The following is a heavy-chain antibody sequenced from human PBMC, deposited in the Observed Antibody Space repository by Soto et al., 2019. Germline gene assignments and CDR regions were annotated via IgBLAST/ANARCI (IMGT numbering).Heavy chain of an antibody. D-gene: IGHD3-22*01. Sequence: QVQLQESGPGLVKPSQTLSLTCTVSGGSISSGDYYWSWLRQPPGKGLEWIGYIYYSGSTYYNPSPQSRVTSSVDTSKNQSSLKLSSVTAADTAVYYCARVGDSSPWGQGTLVTVSS. CDR1: GGSISSGDYY. J-gene: IGHJ5*02. V-gene: IGHV4-30-4*01. CDR2: IYYSGST. CDR3: ARVGDSSP.